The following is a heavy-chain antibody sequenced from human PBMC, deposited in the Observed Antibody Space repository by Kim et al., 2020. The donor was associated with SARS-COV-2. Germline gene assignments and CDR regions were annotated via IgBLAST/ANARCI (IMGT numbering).Heavy chain of an antibody. Sequence: GGSLRLSCAASGFTFSSYALSWVRQAPGKGLEWVSRISASGGDTSYADSVQGRFTISRYNAKNALNLEMNSLRAEDTALYYCAKVTTLTAPFYDYWGQGTLVTVSS. D-gene: IGHD4-4*01. CDR1: GFTFSSYA. J-gene: IGHJ4*02. V-gene: IGHV3-23*01. CDR3: AKVTTLTAPFYDY. CDR2: ISASGGDT.